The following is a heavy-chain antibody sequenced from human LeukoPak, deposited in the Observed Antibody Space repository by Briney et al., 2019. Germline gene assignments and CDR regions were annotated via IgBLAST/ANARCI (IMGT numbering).Heavy chain of an antibody. J-gene: IGHJ4*02. V-gene: IGHV3-33*01. CDR3: ARDRSVRYFDY. D-gene: IGHD2-15*01. CDR2: IWYDGSNK. CDR1: GFTLSSYG. Sequence: GGSLRLSCAASGFTLSSYGMHWVRQAPGKGLEWVAVIWYDGSNKYYADSVKGRFTISRDTPKNTLYLQMNSLRAEDTAVYYCARDRSVRYFDYWGQGALVTVAS.